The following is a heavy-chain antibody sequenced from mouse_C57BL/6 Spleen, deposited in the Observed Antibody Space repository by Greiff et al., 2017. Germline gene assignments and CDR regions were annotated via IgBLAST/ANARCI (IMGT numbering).Heavy chain of an antibody. CDR2: IDPANGNT. CDR3: APYYYGSSTWFAY. J-gene: IGHJ3*01. V-gene: IGHV14-3*01. Sequence: EVQLQQSVAELVRPGASVKLSCTASGFNIKNTYMHWVKQRPEQGLEWIGRIDPANGNTKYAPKFQGKATITADTSSNTSYLQLISLTSEDTAIYYCAPYYYGSSTWFAYWGQGTLVTVSA. D-gene: IGHD1-1*01. CDR1: GFNIKNTY.